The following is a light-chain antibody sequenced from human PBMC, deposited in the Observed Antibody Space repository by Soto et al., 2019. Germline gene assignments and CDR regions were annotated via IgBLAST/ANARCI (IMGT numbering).Light chain of an antibody. CDR2: GAS. CDR1: QSVSSSY. CDR3: QQYGSSPET. J-gene: IGKJ1*01. V-gene: IGKV3-20*01. Sequence: ERVLPQSPGTLSLSPGDRATLSCRASQSVSSSYLAWYQQKPGQAPRLLIYGASSRATGIPDRVSGSGSGTDVTLTISRLEPEEFAVYYCQQYGSSPETFGQGTKVDIK.